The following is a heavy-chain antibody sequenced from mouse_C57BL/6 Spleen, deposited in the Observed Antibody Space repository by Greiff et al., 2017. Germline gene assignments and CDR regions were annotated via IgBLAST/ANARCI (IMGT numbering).Heavy chain of an antibody. V-gene: IGHV1-64*01. D-gene: IGHD1-3*01. J-gene: IGHJ1*03. CDR3: ARGGVGHWYFEV. CDR1: GYTFTSYW. Sequence: VQLQQPGAELVKPGASVKLSCKASGYTFTSYWMHWVKQRPGQGLEWIGMIHPNSGSTNYNEKFKSKATLTVDKSSSTAYMQLSSLTAEDSAVYYCARGGVGHWYFEVWGTGTTVTVSS. CDR2: IHPNSGST.